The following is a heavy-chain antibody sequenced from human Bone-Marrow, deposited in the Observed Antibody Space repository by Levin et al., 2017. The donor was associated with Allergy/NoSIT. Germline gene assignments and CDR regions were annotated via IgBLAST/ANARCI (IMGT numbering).Heavy chain of an antibody. J-gene: IGHJ4*02. CDR1: GFTVSRNY. CDR2: IYSGGDT. V-gene: IGHV3-66*01. D-gene: IGHD6-13*01. CDR3: AMDGVGTAAVTP. Sequence: AGGSLRLSCAASGFTVSRNYMSWVRQAPGKGLEWVSLIYSGGDTQYADSVKGRFTISRDNSKNTRYLQMNSLRADDTAVYYCAMDGVGTAAVTPWGQGTLVTVSS.